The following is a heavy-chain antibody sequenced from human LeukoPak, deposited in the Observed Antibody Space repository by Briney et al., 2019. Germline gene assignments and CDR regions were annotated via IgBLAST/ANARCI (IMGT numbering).Heavy chain of an antibody. V-gene: IGHV3-23*01. Sequence: GGSLRLSCSASGFTFRNFAISWVRQAPGKGLEWVSSIGGGDTHYADSVKGRFTTSRDDSRSTVDLQMSSLRAEDTAVYYCAKDGQSFNLMYDYFDSWGQGTLVTVSS. J-gene: IGHJ4*02. CDR1: GFTFRNFA. CDR2: IGGGDT. CDR3: AKDGQSFNLMYDYFDS. D-gene: IGHD2-8*01.